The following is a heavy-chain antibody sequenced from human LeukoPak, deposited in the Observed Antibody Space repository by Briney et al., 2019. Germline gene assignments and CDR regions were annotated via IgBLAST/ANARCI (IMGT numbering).Heavy chain of an antibody. J-gene: IGHJ4*02. CDR1: GYTFTSNY. CDR2: INPNSGGT. D-gene: IGHD3-16*02. CDR3: AREGLRLGELSLGLDY. V-gene: IGHV1-2*02. Sequence: ASVKVSCKAFGYTFTSNYMHWVRQAPGQGLEWMGWINPNSGGTNYAQKFQGRVTMTRDTSISTAYMELSRLRSDDTAVYYCAREGLRLGELSLGLDYWGQGTLVTVSS.